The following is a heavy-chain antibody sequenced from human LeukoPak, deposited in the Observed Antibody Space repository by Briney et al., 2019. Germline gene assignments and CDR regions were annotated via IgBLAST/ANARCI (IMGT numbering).Heavy chain of an antibody. D-gene: IGHD6-13*01. CDR2: ISWNSGSI. CDR1: GFTFSNFG. Sequence: GGTLRLSCAASGFTFSNFGMSWVRQAPGKGLEWVSGISWNSGSIGYADSVKGRFTISRDNAKNSLYLQMNSLRAEDTALYYCAPRLWGIAAAGTGESDYWGQGTLVTVSS. V-gene: IGHV3-9*01. CDR3: APRLWGIAAAGTGESDY. J-gene: IGHJ4*02.